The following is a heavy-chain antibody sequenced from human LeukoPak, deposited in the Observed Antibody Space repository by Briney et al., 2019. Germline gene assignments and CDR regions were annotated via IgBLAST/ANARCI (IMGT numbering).Heavy chain of an antibody. CDR1: GGSISSGGYY. V-gene: IGHV4-31*03. D-gene: IGHD6-19*01. CDR2: IYYSGST. CDR3: ARAIAVAGNIDY. J-gene: IGHJ4*02. Sequence: SETLSLTCTVSGGSISSGGYYWSWLRQHPGKGLEWIGYIYYSGSTYYNPSLKSRVTISVDTSKNQFSLKLSSVTAADTAVYYCARAIAVAGNIDYWGQGTLVTVSS.